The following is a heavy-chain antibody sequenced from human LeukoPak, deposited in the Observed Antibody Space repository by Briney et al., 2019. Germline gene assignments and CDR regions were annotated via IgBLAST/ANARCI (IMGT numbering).Heavy chain of an antibody. D-gene: IGHD3-3*01. CDR2: INHSGST. Sequence: SETLSLTCAVYGGSFSGYYWSWIRQPPGKGLEWIGEINHSGSTNYNPSLKSRVTISVDTSKNQFSLKLSSVAAADTAVYYCARGLQYYDFWSGPLRDWGQGTLVTVSS. J-gene: IGHJ4*02. CDR3: ARGLQYYDFWSGPLRD. V-gene: IGHV4-34*01. CDR1: GGSFSGYY.